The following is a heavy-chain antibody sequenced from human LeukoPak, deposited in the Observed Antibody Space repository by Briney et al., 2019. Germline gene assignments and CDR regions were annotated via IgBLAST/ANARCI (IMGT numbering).Heavy chain of an antibody. J-gene: IGHJ3*02. Sequence: GGSLRLSRAASGFTFSSYSMNWVRPAPGKGLEWVSSISSSSSYIYYADSVKGRLTISRDNAKDSLYLQMNSLRAEDTAVYYCARDLGYYYDSSGGFGIWGQGTMVTVSS. V-gene: IGHV3-21*01. CDR1: GFTFSSYS. CDR2: ISSSSSYI. D-gene: IGHD3-22*01. CDR3: ARDLGYYYDSSGGFGI.